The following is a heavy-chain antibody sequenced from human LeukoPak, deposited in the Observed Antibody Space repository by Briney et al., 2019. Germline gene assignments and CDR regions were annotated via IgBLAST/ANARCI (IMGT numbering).Heavy chain of an antibody. J-gene: IGHJ4*02. Sequence: SETLSLTCTVSGGSISSSSYYWGWIRQPPGKGLEWIGSIYYSGSTYYNPSLKSRVTISVDTSKNQFSLKLSSVTAADTAVYYCARPYSSCRINYWGQGTLVTVSS. CDR3: ARPYSSCRINY. CDR1: GGSISSSSYY. CDR2: IYYSGST. V-gene: IGHV4-39*01. D-gene: IGHD6-19*01.